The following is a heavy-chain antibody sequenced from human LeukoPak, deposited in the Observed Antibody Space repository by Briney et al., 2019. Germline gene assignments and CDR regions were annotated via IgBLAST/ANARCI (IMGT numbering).Heavy chain of an antibody. Sequence: SSETLSLTCTVSGDSICSGSYYWSWLRQPAGKGLEWIGRIHTSGSTFYNPSLKSRVTISMDTSKNQFSLDLTSVTAADTAVYYCARGVVGATGGGYWGQGMLVTVSS. CDR3: ARGVVGATGGGY. J-gene: IGHJ4*02. V-gene: IGHV4-61*02. CDR2: IHTSGST. D-gene: IGHD1-26*01. CDR1: GDSICSGSYY.